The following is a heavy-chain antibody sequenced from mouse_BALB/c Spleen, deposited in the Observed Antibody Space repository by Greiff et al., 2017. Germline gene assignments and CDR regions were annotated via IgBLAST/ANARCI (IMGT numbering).Heavy chain of an antibody. Sequence: EVQLQESGGGLVQPGGSRKLSCAASGFTFSSFGMHWVRQAPEKGLEWVAYISSGSSTIYYADTVKGRFTISRDNPKNTLFLQMTSLRSEDTAMYYCARDDYDRGYAMDYWGQGTSVPVSS. CDR1: GFTFSSFG. D-gene: IGHD2-4*01. CDR2: ISSGSSTI. CDR3: ARDDYDRGYAMDY. J-gene: IGHJ4*01. V-gene: IGHV5-17*02.